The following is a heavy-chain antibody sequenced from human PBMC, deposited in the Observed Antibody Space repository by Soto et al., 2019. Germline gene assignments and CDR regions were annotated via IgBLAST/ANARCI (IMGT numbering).Heavy chain of an antibody. CDR3: ARTREEADAFAR. V-gene: IGHV1-46*01. J-gene: IGHJ3*01. CDR1: GYTFTTSY. CDR2: ITPRGDST. Sequence: ASVKVSCKASGYTFTTSYVHWVRQAPGQGLDWMGVITPRGDSTSYPRKFQGRVTMTRDTSTSTVYMELSSLRSEDTAVYYGARTREEADAFARWGKGKVVTVAS. D-gene: IGHD1-26*01.